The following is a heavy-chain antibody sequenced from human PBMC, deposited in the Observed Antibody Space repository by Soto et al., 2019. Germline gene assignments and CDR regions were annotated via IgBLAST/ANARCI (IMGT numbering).Heavy chain of an antibody. V-gene: IGHV3-53*01. CDR2: IYSGGST. D-gene: IGHD6-6*01. CDR1: GFTVSSNY. CDR3: ARAPRATRNGMDV. J-gene: IGHJ6*02. Sequence: GGSLRLSCAASGFTVSSNYMSWVRQAPGKGLEWVSVIYSGGSTYYADSGRGRFTISRDNSKNTLYLQMKSLRAEDTAVYYCARAPRATRNGMDVWGQGTTVTVSS.